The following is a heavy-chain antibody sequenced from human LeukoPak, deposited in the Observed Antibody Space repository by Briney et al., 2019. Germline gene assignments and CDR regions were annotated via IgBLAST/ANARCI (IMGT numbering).Heavy chain of an antibody. Sequence: SETLSLTCTVSGGSISSYYWSWIRQPPGKGLEWIGYIYYSGSTNYNSSLKSRVTISVDMSKNQFSLKLSSVTAADTAVYYCARVVPDGYSDYWGQGTLVTVSS. CDR3: ARVVPDGYSDY. J-gene: IGHJ4*02. CDR1: GGSISSYY. V-gene: IGHV4-59*01. CDR2: IYYSGST. D-gene: IGHD5-24*01.